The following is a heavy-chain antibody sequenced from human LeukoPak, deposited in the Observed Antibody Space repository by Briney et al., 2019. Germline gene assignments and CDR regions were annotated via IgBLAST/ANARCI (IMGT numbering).Heavy chain of an antibody. CDR2: IYHSGST. Sequence: SQTLSLTCTVSGGSISSGGYYWSWIRQPPGKGLEWIGYIYHSGSTYYNPSLKSRVTISVVRSKNQFSLKLSSVTAADTAVYYCARDRYGLDYWGQGTLVTVSS. CDR3: ARDRYGLDY. D-gene: IGHD3-10*01. J-gene: IGHJ4*02. CDR1: GGSISSGGYY. V-gene: IGHV4-30-2*01.